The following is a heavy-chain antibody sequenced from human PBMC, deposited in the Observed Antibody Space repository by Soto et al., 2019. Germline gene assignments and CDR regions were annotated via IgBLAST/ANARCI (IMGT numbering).Heavy chain of an antibody. J-gene: IGHJ1*01. Sequence: GGSLRLSCAASGFTFSSYAMHWVRQAPGKGLEWVAVISYDGSNKYYADSVKGRFTISRDNSKNTLYLQMNSLRAEDTAVYYCARSGGRGEMATMLQHWGQGTLVTVSS. V-gene: IGHV3-30-3*01. CDR1: GFTFSSYA. D-gene: IGHD5-12*01. CDR2: ISYDGSNK. CDR3: ARSGGRGEMATMLQH.